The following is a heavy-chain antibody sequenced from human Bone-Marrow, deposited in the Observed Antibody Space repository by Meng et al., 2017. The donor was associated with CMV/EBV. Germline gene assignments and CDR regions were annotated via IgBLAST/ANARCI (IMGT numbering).Heavy chain of an antibody. CDR3: AKDIGRAVAGTGAYACDI. Sequence: SLKISCAASGFTFDDYAMHWVRQAPGKGLEWVSGISWNSGSIGYADSVKGRFTISRDNAKNSLYLQMNSLRAEDTALYYCAKDIGRAVAGTGAYACDIWGQGKMVNV. CDR1: GFTFDDYA. J-gene: IGHJ3*02. D-gene: IGHD6-19*01. V-gene: IGHV3-9*01. CDR2: ISWNSGSI.